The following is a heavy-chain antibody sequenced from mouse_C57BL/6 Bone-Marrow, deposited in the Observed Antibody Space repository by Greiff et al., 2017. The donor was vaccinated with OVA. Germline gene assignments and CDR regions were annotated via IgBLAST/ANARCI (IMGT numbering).Heavy chain of an antibody. CDR2: IYIGNGYT. D-gene: IGHD1-1*02. V-gene: IGHV1-58*01. J-gene: IGHJ3*01. CDR1: GYTFTSYG. CDR3: SRGGCYEGFAY. Sequence: VQLQQSGPELVRPGSSVKMSCKTSGYTFTSYGINWVKQRPGQGLEWIGYIYIGNGYTEYNEKFKGKATLTSDTSSSTAYMQLSSMTSEDSALSFGSRGGCYEGFAYWGQGTLVTVSA.